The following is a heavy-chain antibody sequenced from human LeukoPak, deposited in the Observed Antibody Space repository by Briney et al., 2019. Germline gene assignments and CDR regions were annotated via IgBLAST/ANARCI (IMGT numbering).Heavy chain of an antibody. J-gene: IGHJ6*03. Sequence: GGSLRLSCAASGFTFSDSYMSWIRQTPGKGLEWVAYISYSGNTRYYADSVKGRFTISRDNAKNSLYLQMNSLTAEDTAVYFCYRLSADYAYYNDVWGNGTTVTVS. V-gene: IGHV3-11*01. CDR1: GFTFSDSY. CDR2: ISYSGNTR. D-gene: IGHD4/OR15-4a*01. CDR3: YRLSADYAYYNDV.